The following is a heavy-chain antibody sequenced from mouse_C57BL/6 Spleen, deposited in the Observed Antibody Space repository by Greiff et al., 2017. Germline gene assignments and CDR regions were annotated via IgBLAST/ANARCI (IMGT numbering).Heavy chain of an antibody. D-gene: IGHD2-2*01. V-gene: IGHV1-82*01. CDR2: IYPGDGDT. CDR1: GYAFSSSW. J-gene: IGHJ2*01. CDR3: ARGSTMVTSSRCYFDY. Sequence: VQLQQSGPELVKPGASVKISCKASGYAFSSSWMNWVKQRPGKGLEWIGRIYPGDGDTNYNGKFKGKATLTADKSSSTAYMQLSSLTSEDSAVYFCARGSTMVTSSRCYFDYWGQGTTLTVSS.